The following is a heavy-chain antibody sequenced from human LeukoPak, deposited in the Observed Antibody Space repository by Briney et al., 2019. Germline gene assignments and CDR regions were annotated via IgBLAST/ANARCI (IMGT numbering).Heavy chain of an antibody. D-gene: IGHD4-17*01. J-gene: IGHJ6*03. Sequence: GGSLRLSCAASGFTFSSYAMHWVRQAPGKGLEWVAVISYDGSNKYYADSVKGRFTISRDNSKNTLYLQMNSLRAEDTAVYYCAKESGDYENYYYYMDVWGKGTTVTVSS. CDR3: AKESGDYENYYYYMDV. V-gene: IGHV3-30*04. CDR1: GFTFSSYA. CDR2: ISYDGSNK.